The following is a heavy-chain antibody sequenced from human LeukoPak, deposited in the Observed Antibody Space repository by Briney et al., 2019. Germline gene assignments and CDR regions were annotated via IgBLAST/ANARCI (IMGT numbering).Heavy chain of an antibody. Sequence: GESLRISVKGSGYSFTSYWISWVRQMPGKGLEWMGRIDPSDSYTNYSPSFQGHVTISADKSISTAYLQWSSLKASDTAMYYCAGPYSSANECGMDVWGQGTTVTVSS. CDR3: AGPYSSANECGMDV. CDR1: GYSFTSYW. D-gene: IGHD6-25*01. CDR2: IDPSDSYT. J-gene: IGHJ6*02. V-gene: IGHV5-10-1*01.